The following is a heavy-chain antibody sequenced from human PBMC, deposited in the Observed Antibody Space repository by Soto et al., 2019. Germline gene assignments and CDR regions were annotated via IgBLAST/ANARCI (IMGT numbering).Heavy chain of an antibody. CDR1: GLIFSSYS. Sequence: EVHLAESGGGLVQPGGSVRLSCAASGLIFSSYSMNWVRQAPGKGLEWVSYIDSSSSDIHYADSVRGRFTISRDNAKKSLFLQMDSLRVEDTAVYYCARDRPVDVVPTIPTYYYYLDVWGKGTTVTVSS. J-gene: IGHJ6*03. D-gene: IGHD5-12*01. V-gene: IGHV3-48*01. CDR2: IDSSSSDI. CDR3: ARDRPVDVVPTIPTYYYYLDV.